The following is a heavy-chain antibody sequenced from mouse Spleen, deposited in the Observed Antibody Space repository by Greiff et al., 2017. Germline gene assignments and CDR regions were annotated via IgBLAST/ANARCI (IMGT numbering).Heavy chain of an antibody. CDR2: IYPRSGNT. CDR1: GYTFTSYG. CDR3: ARSNLYYYGSSLLYYYAMDY. V-gene: IGHV1-81*01. Sequence: QVQLQQSGAELARPGASVKLSCKASGYTFTSYGISWVKQRTGQGLEWIGEIYPRSGNTYYNEKFKGKATLTADKSSSTAYMELRSLTSEDSAVYFCARSNLYYYGSSLLYYYAMDYWGQGTSVTVSS. J-gene: IGHJ4*01. D-gene: IGHD1-1*01.